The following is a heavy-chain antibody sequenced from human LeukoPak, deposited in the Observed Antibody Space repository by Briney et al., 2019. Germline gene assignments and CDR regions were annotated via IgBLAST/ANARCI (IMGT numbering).Heavy chain of an antibody. J-gene: IGHJ4*02. CDR2: IYHSGST. CDR1: GFTFSSYA. D-gene: IGHD5-12*01. Sequence: GSLRLSCAASGFTFSSYAMSWVRQAPGKGLEWIGYIYHSGSTNYNPSLKSRVTISVDTSQNQFYLKLSSVTAADTAVYYCARDGYSGSDALWGQGTLVTVSS. V-gene: IGHV4-59*01. CDR3: ARDGYSGSDAL.